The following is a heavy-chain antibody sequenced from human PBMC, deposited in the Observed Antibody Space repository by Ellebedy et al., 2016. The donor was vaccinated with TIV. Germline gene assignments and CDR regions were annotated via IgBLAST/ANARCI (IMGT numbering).Heavy chain of an antibody. CDR1: GDSISSSSWY. CDR2: ITYSGNT. J-gene: IGHJ5*02. Sequence: MPGGSLRLSCSVSGDSISSSSWYWGWIRQTPGKGLEWIGSITYSGNTYYSSSLGSRVTISVDTSKNVFSLRLHSVTASDTGVFYCARHLKPYRSSKNWFDPWGQGTLVTVSA. D-gene: IGHD6-6*01. CDR3: ARHLKPYRSSKNWFDP. V-gene: IGHV4-39*01.